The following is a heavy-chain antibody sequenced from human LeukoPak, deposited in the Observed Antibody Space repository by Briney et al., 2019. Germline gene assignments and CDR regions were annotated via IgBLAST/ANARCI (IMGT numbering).Heavy chain of an antibody. D-gene: IGHD6-13*01. CDR2: IYYSGST. J-gene: IGHJ4*02. V-gene: IGHV4-39*01. CDR3: ARLPDSSSWFGYFDY. Sequence: SETLSLTCTVSGGSISGSSYYWGWIRQPPGKGLEWIGSIYYSGSTYYNPSLKSRVTISVDTSKNQFSLKLNSVTAADTAVYYCARLPDSSSWFGYFDYWGQGTLVIVSS. CDR1: GGSISGSSYY.